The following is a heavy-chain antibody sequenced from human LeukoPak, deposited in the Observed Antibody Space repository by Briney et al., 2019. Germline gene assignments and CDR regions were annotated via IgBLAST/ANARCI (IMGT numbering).Heavy chain of an antibody. J-gene: IGHJ6*02. CDR3: ARDATGTSYYDILTGYSREAYYYYYYGMDV. D-gene: IGHD3-9*01. CDR1: AFTFSSYS. Sequence: GGSLRLSCAASAFTFSSYSMNWVRRAPGKGLEWVSYISSSGSTIYYADSVKGRFTISRDNAKNSLYLQMNSLRAEDTAVYYCARDATGTSYYDILTGYSREAYYYYYYGMDVWGQGTTVTVSS. V-gene: IGHV3-48*04. CDR2: ISSSGSTI.